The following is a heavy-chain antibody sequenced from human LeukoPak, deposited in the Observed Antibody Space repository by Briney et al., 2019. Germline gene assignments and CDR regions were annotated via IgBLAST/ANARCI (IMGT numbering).Heavy chain of an antibody. CDR1: GYTFTSYG. D-gene: IGHD3-3*01. V-gene: IGHV1-46*01. J-gene: IGHJ5*02. Sequence: ASVKVSCKASGYTFTSYGISWVRQAPGQRLEWMGVISPTGGDTNYAQKFLGRVTMTRDTSTNTVYMELSSLRSEDTAVYYCVRDLEWGNNDWFDPWGQGTLVTVSS. CDR2: ISPTGGDT. CDR3: VRDLEWGNNDWFDP.